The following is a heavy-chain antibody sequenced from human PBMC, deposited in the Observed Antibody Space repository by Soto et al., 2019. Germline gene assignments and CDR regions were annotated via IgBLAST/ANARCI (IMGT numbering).Heavy chain of an antibody. CDR1: GFTFSSYW. CDR2: IKQDGSEK. J-gene: IGHJ6*03. CDR3: ARDYSSGWYVDHYMDV. V-gene: IGHV3-7*01. D-gene: IGHD6-19*01. Sequence: PGGSLRLSCAASGFTFSSYWMSWVRQAPGKGLEWVANIKQDGSEKYYVDSVKGRFTISRDNAKNSLYLQMNSLRAEDTAVYYCARDYSSGWYVDHYMDVWGKGTTVTVSS.